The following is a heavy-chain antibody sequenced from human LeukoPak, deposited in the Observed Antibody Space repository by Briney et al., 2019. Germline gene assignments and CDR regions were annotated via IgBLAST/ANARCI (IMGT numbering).Heavy chain of an antibody. V-gene: IGHV3-30-3*01. J-gene: IGHJ6*02. CDR1: GFTFSSYA. CDR3: ARDWAYYDILTGSYDYYYGMDV. D-gene: IGHD3-9*01. CDR2: ISYDGSNK. Sequence: GGSLRLSCAASGFTFSSYAMHWVRQAPGKGLEWVAVISYDGSNKYYADSVKGRFTIPRDNSKNTLYLQMNSLRAEDTAVYYCARDWAYYDILTGSYDYYYGMDVWGQGTTVTVSS.